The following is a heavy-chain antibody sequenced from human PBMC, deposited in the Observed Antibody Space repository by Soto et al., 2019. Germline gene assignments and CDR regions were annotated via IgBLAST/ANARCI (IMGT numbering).Heavy chain of an antibody. Sequence: GASVKVSCKASGYTFTSYGISWVRQAPGQGLEWMGWISAYNGNTNYAQKLQGRVTMTTDTSTSTAYMELRSLRSDDTAVYYCARARGYSGYDIYYYYIDVWGKGTTVTVSS. CDR1: GYTFTSYG. J-gene: IGHJ6*03. V-gene: IGHV1-18*01. CDR3: ARARGYSGYDIYYYYIDV. D-gene: IGHD5-12*01. CDR2: ISAYNGNT.